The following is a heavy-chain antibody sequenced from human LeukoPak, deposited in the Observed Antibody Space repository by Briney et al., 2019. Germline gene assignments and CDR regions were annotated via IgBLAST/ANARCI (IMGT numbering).Heavy chain of an antibody. Sequence: PSETLSLTCTVSGGSISSGGYYWSWIRQHPGKGLEWIGYIYYSGSTYYNPSLKSRVTISVDTSKNQFSLKLSSVTAADTAVYYCARMVRGVMDYYYYGMDVWGQGTTVTVSS. D-gene: IGHD3-10*01. CDR2: IYYSGST. CDR3: ARMVRGVMDYYYYGMDV. J-gene: IGHJ6*02. CDR1: GGSISSGGYY. V-gene: IGHV4-31*03.